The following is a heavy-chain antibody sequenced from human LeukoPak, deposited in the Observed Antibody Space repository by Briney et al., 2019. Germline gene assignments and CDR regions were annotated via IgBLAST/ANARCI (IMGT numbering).Heavy chain of an antibody. CDR1: RFSLSDYW. CDR3: ARETREAGSGDHQTDSFDV. J-gene: IGHJ3*01. CDR2: INSDGSRP. Sequence: GGSLRLSCAASRFSLSDYWMHWVRQAPGKGLVWVSRINSDGSRPSYADSVKGRFTISRDNAKNTLYLQMNSLRVEDTALYYCARETREAGSGDHQTDSFDVWGQGTMVSVSS. V-gene: IGHV3-74*01. D-gene: IGHD2-15*01.